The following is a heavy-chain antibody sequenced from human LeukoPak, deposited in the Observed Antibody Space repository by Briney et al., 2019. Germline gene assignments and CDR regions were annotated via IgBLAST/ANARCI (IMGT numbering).Heavy chain of an antibody. J-gene: IGHJ1*01. CDR1: GYSISSGYY. CDR2: IYHSGST. Sequence: PSETLSLTCTVSGYSISSGYYWGWIRQPPGKGLEWIGSIYHSGSTYYNPSLKSRVTISVDTSKNQFSLKLSSVTAADTAVYYCARGSGYSYAQVYFQHWGQGTLVTVSS. CDR3: ARGSGYSYAQVYFQH. V-gene: IGHV4-38-2*02. D-gene: IGHD5-18*01.